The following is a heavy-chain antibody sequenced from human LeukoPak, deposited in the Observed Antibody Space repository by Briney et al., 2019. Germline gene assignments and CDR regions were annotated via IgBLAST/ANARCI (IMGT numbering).Heavy chain of an antibody. J-gene: IGHJ5*02. CDR1: GGSVTSGTYH. V-gene: IGHV4-39*07. Sequence: SETLSLTCSVSGGSVTSGTYHWGWLRQPPGKGLEWIGSVYFDGGTHYKPSFQSRVTISVDTSKNQFSLRLSSVTAADTALYYCARDHYYDGRGRFDPWGQGTLVTVSS. CDR3: ARDHYYDGRGRFDP. D-gene: IGHD3-16*01. CDR2: VYFDGGT.